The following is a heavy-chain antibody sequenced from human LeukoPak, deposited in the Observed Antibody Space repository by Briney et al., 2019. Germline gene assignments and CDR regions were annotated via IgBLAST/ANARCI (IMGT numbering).Heavy chain of an antibody. J-gene: IGHJ6*03. D-gene: IGHD6-6*01. CDR2: ISCSSSYI. Sequence: GGSLRLSCAASGFTFSSDSMNWVRQAPGKGLEWVSSISCSSSYIYYADSVKGRFTISRDNAKNSLYLQMNSLRAEDTAVYYCARNLFIAARAIYYYYYMDVWGKGTTVTVSS. V-gene: IGHV3-21*01. CDR3: ARNLFIAARAIYYYYYMDV. CDR1: GFTFSSDS.